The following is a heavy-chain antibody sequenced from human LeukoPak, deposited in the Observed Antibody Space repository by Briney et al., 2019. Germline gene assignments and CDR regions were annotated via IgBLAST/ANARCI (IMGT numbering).Heavy chain of an antibody. CDR3: ARELGYSSYGHFDY. CDR1: GYTFTSYD. Sequence: ASVNVSCTASGYTFTSYDINWVRQAPGQGLEWMGWMNPKSGNTGYAQKFQGRVTMTRNTSISTAYMELSSLRSEDTAVYYCARELGYSSYGHFDYWGRGTLVTVSS. CDR2: MNPKSGNT. D-gene: IGHD4-11*01. J-gene: IGHJ4*02. V-gene: IGHV1-8*01.